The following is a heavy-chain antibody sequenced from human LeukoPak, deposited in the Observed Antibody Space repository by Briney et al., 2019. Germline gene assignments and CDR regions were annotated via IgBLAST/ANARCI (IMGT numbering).Heavy chain of an antibody. CDR2: IIPIFGTA. D-gene: IGHD2-8*01. V-gene: IGHV1-69*13. J-gene: IGHJ6*02. CDR3: ARDHCTNGVCYTDYYYYGMDV. Sequence: SVKVSCKASGYTFTSYYMHWVRQAPGQGLEWMGGIIPIFGTANYAQKFQGRVTITADESTSTAYMELSSLRSEDTAVYYCARDHCTNGVCYTDYYYYGMDVWGQGTTVTVSS. CDR1: GYTFTSYY.